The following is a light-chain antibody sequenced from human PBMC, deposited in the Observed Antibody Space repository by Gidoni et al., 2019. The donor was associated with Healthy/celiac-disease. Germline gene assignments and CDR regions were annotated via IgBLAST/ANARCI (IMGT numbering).Light chain of an antibody. J-gene: IGLJ2*01. Sequence: SSELTQPPSVSVSPGQTARIPCPGDALPKQYAYWYQQKPGQAPVLVLYKDSERPSGIPERFSGSSSGTTVTLTISGVQAEEEADYYCQSADSSGTYEVFGGGTKLTVL. CDR2: KDS. V-gene: IGLV3-25*02. CDR3: QSADSSGTYEV. CDR1: ALPKQY.